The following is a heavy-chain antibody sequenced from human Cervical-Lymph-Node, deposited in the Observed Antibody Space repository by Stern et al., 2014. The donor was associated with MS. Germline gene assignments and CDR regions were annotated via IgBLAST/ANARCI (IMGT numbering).Heavy chain of an antibody. CDR2: ISYDGSSQ. Sequence: EQLVESGGGVVQPGRSLRLSCATSGFTFGRHPMHWVRQAPGKRLEWLAIISYDGSSQHYADSVKGRFTISRSNSNNTLYLQMNSLRVEDTAMYYCARPAAARYFDYWGQGSQVTVSS. D-gene: IGHD6-25*01. V-gene: IGHV3-30-3*01. J-gene: IGHJ4*02. CDR1: GFTFGRHP. CDR3: ARPAAARYFDY.